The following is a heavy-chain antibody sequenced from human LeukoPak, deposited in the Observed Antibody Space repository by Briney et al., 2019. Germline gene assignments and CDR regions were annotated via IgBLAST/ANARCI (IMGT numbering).Heavy chain of an antibody. CDR1: GHTFIGYY. CDR2: INPNSGVT. J-gene: IGHJ6*02. D-gene: IGHD3-10*01. V-gene: IGHV1-2*02. CDR3: AREFGYFGSESNYGMDV. Sequence: ASVKVSCKASGHTFIGYYIYWVRQAPGQGLECMGWINPNSGVTDYTQKFQGRVTITSDTSISTAYMELSRLRSDDTAMYYCAREFGYFGSESNYGMDVWGQGTMVTISS.